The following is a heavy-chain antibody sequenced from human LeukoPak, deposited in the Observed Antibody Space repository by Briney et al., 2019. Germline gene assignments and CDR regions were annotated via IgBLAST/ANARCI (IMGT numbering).Heavy chain of an antibody. V-gene: IGHV1-18*01. CDR2: ISAYNGNT. J-gene: IGHJ5*02. CDR1: GYTFTSYG. CDR3: ARGSDCSSTSCYGGIWFDP. D-gene: IGHD2-2*01. Sequence: ASVKVSCKASGYTFTSYGISWVRQAPGQGLERMGWISAYNGNTNYAQKLQGRVTMTTDTSTSTAYMELRSLRSDDTAVYYCARGSDCSSTSCYGGIWFDPWGQGTLVTVSS.